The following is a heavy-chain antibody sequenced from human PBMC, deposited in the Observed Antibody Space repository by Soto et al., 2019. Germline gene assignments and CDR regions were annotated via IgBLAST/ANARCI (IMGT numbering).Heavy chain of an antibody. J-gene: IGHJ3*01. V-gene: IGHV4-31*03. CDR1: GGSITSGGYY. CDR3: ARRIYDGDYGFDV. D-gene: IGHD4-17*01. Sequence: QVQLQESGPGLVKPSQSLSLTCSVPGGSITSGGYYWSWIRQHPGKGLEWIGYIYYSGSTYYNPSLKSRVTISIDTSKNQFSLKLISGTAADTAVYYCARRIYDGDYGFDVWGQGTMVTVSA. CDR2: IYYSGST.